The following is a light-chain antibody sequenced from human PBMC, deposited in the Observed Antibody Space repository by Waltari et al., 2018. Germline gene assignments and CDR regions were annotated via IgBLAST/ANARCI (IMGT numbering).Light chain of an antibody. CDR2: EAS. Sequence: DIQMTQSPSTLSASVGDRVNITCRASQSIGSSLAWYQQQPGKAPKVVIYEASSLESGVPSRFSGSGSGTEFTLTISSLQPDDFATYYCQQCNSYLLTFGGGTKVEIK. V-gene: IGKV1-5*03. CDR3: QQCNSYLLT. J-gene: IGKJ4*01. CDR1: QSIGSS.